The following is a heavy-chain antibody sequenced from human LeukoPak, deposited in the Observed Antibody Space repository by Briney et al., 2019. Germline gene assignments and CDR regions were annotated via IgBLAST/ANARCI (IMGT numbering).Heavy chain of an antibody. J-gene: IGHJ5*02. Sequence: PSETLSLTCAVYGGSFSGYYWSWISQPPGKGLEWIGEINHSGSTNYNPSLKSRVTISVDTSKNQFSLKLSSVTAADTAVYYCARGPRNAVVPAASYDPWGQGTLVTVSS. V-gene: IGHV4-34*01. D-gene: IGHD2-2*01. CDR1: GGSFSGYY. CDR3: ARGPRNAVVPAASYDP. CDR2: INHSGST.